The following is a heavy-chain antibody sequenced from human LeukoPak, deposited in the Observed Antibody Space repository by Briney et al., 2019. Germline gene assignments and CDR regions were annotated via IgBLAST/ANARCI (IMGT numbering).Heavy chain of an antibody. CDR3: AKDRGAYDFGSGSFSNWFDP. J-gene: IGHJ5*01. CDR1: GFPLTYYG. CDR2: ISHDGSNK. D-gene: IGHD3-10*01. Sequence: GGSLRLSCTAPGFPLTYYGMHWVRQAPGKGLEWVAAISHDGSNKYYADSVKGRITISRDNSKNTLSLQMISLRAEDTAVYYCAKDRGAYDFGSGSFSNWFDPWGQGTLVTVSS. V-gene: IGHV3-30*18.